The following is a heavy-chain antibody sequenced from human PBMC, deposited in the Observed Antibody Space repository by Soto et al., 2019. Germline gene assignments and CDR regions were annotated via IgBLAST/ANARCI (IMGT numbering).Heavy chain of an antibody. D-gene: IGHD6-13*01. CDR3: AHIRSSSWPYYYSGMDV. CDR2: IYWDDDK. Sequence: QITLKESGPTLVKPTQTLTLTCTFSGFSLSTSGVGVGWIRQPPGKALEWLALIYWDDDKRYSPPLKSRLTITKDTSKTQVVLTMTNVDPVDTATYYCAHIRSSSWPYYYSGMDVWGQGTTVTVSS. V-gene: IGHV2-5*02. CDR1: GFSLSTSGVG. J-gene: IGHJ6*02.